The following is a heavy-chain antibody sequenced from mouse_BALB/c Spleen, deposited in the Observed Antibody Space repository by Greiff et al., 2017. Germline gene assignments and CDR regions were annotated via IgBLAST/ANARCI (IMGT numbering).Heavy chain of an antibody. CDR2: ISYDGSN. CDR3: ARGYYRYDWFAY. J-gene: IGHJ3*01. V-gene: IGHV3-6*02. D-gene: IGHD2-14*01. Sequence: EVQVVESGPGLVKPSQSLSLTCSVTGYSITSGYYWNWIRQFPGNKLEWMGYISYDGSNNYNPSLKNRISITRDTSKNQFFLKLNSVTTEDTATYYCARGYYRYDWFAYWGQGTLVTVSA. CDR1: GYSITSGYY.